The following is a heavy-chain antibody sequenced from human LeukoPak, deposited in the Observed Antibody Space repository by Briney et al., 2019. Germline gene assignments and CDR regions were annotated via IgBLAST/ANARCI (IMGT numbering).Heavy chain of an antibody. CDR2: IIPIFGTA. Sequence: GASVKVSCKASGGTFSSYAISWVRQAPGQGLEWMGGIIPIFGTANYAQKFQGRVTITADESTSTAYMELSSLRSEDTAVYYCARGRGSSSRCMDYWGQGTLVIVSS. CDR3: ARGRGSSSRCMDY. D-gene: IGHD6-6*01. J-gene: IGHJ4*02. CDR1: GGTFSSYA. V-gene: IGHV1-69*13.